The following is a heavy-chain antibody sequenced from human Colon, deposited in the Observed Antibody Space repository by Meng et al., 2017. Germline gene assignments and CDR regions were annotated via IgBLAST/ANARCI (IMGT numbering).Heavy chain of an antibody. CDR1: GDSVSSNTAA. V-gene: IGHV6-1*01. D-gene: IGHD5-18*01. CDR3: ARDHGYSYGLPLDY. CDR2: TYYRSKWYN. J-gene: IGHJ4*02. Sequence: QVQLQQSGPGLVKPSQTLSLTCVISGDSVSSNTAAWNWIRQSPSRGLEWLGRTYYRSKWYNEYAVSVKSRMTFNADTSKNQVSLQMNSVTPEDTAVYYCARDHGYSYGLPLDYWGQGILVTVSS.